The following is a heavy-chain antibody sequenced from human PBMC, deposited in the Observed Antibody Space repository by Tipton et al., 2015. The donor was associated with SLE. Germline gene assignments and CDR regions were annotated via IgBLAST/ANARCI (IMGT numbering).Heavy chain of an antibody. J-gene: IGHJ5*02. CDR2: IYHSGST. D-gene: IGHD1-26*01. CDR3: ARVRTSGSFDNWFDP. V-gene: IGHV4-38-2*01. CDR1: GFTFRTYA. Sequence: LRLSCAASGFTFRTYAMAWVRQSPGKGLEWIGNIYHSGSTYYNPSLKSRVTISVDTSKNQFSLKLSSVTAADTAVYYCARVRTSGSFDNWFDPWGQGTLVTVSS.